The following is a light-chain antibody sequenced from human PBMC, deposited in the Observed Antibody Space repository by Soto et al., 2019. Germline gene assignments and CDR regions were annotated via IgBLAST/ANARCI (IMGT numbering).Light chain of an antibody. CDR1: SSDIGDYNY. Sequence: QSVLTQPASVSGSPGQSITISCTGTSSDIGDYNYVSWYQQHPGKAPKLMIYEVSNRPSGVSNRFSGSKSGNTASLTISGLQAEDEADYYCCSYTTSSTYVFGTGTKLTVL. J-gene: IGLJ1*01. CDR2: EVS. CDR3: CSYTTSSTYV. V-gene: IGLV2-14*01.